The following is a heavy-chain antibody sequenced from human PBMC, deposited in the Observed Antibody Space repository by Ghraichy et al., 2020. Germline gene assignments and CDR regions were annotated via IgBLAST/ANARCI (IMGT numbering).Heavy chain of an antibody. J-gene: IGHJ3*02. D-gene: IGHD2-2*01. V-gene: IGHV3-7*03. Sequence: GGSLRLSCAASGFKCDNYWMSWVRQAPGKGLEWVANIRPDGSERYYVDSVKGRFTISRDIARNSLYLQMSSLRVEDTAFYYCARGAANQLNAFDIWGQGTMVTVSS. CDR2: IRPDGSER. CDR3: ARGAANQLNAFDI. CDR1: GFKCDNYW.